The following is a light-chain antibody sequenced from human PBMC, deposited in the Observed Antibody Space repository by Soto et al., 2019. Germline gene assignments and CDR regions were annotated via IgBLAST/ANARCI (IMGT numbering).Light chain of an antibody. CDR3: MQSIQLPPIT. J-gene: IGKJ5*01. CDR2: EVS. CDR1: QSLLHSNGYNY. Sequence: DIVMNQSALSLPVTPEDAAFISCRSSQSLLHSNGYNYLYWYLQKPGQPPQLLIYEVSSRFSGVPDRFSGSGSGTDFTLKISRVEAEDVGVYYCMQSIQLPPITFGQGTRLEI. V-gene: IGKV2D-29*01.